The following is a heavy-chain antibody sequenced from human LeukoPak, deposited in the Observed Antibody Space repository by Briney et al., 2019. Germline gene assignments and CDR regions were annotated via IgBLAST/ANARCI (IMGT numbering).Heavy chain of an antibody. CDR2: IYYSGST. Sequence: TSETLSLTCTVSGGSISSGGYYWSWTRQHPGKGLEWIGYIYYSGSTYYNPSLKSRVTISVDTSKNQFSLKLSSVTAADTAVYYCARATPIVVVPAAQKGARFDPWGQGTLVTVSS. CDR1: GGSISSGGYY. J-gene: IGHJ5*02. V-gene: IGHV4-31*03. CDR3: ARATPIVVVPAAQKGARFDP. D-gene: IGHD2-2*01.